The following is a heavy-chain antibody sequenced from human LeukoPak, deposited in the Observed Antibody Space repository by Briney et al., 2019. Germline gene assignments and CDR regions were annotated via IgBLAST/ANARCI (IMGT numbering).Heavy chain of an antibody. Sequence: PGGSLRLSCAASGFTFDDYAMHWVRQAPGKGLEWVAFIRYDGSNKYYADSVKGRFTISRDNSKNTLYLQMNSLRAEDTAVYYCAKDAKPRFLPQNWFDPWGQGTLVTVSS. CDR3: AKDAKPRFLPQNWFDP. V-gene: IGHV3-30*02. D-gene: IGHD3-3*01. CDR1: GFTFDDYA. CDR2: IRYDGSNK. J-gene: IGHJ5*02.